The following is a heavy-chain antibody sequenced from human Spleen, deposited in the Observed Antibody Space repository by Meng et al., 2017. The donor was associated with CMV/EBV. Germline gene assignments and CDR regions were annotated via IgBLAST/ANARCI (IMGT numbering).Heavy chain of an antibody. V-gene: IGHV4-59*01. J-gene: IGHJ6*02. CDR1: GASISRYY. CDR2: IFYTGST. Sequence: SETLSLTCSVSGASISRYYWAWVRQPPGKGMEWIGYIFYTGSTQYNPSLKSRVALSMDTSKKYLFLSLTSVTPADTAVYFCVRDYRGRNIEGPTGRYYYYGMDVWGQGTTVTVSS. D-gene: IGHD2/OR15-2a*01. CDR3: VRDYRGRNIEGPTGRYYYYGMDV.